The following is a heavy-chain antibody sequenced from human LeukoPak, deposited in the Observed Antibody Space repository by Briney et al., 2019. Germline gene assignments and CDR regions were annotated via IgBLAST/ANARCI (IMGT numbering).Heavy chain of an antibody. V-gene: IGHV4-61*01. CDR3: ASRGVLGDDAFDI. D-gene: IGHD3-3*02. CDR1: GGSVSSGSYY. CDR2: IYYSGTT. J-gene: IGHJ3*02. Sequence: PSETLSLTCTVSGGSVSSGSYYWSWIRQPQGKGLEWIGYIYYSGTTNYNPSLKSRVTISVDTSKNQFSLKLSSVTAADTAVYYCASRGVLGDDAFDIWGQGTMVTVSS.